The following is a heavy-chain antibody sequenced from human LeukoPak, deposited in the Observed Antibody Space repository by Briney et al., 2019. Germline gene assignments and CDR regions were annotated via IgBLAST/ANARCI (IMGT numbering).Heavy chain of an antibody. D-gene: IGHD2-15*01. CDR3: ARGGYCSGGNCYEVSAFDI. CDR2: IWYDGRNK. Sequence: QPGGSLRLSCSASGFPFSSYAMHWVRQAPGKGLEWVAVIWYDGRNKYYADSVKGRFTISRDNSKNTLYLQMNSLRAEDTAVYYCARGGYCSGGNCYEVSAFDIWGQGTMVTVSS. CDR1: GFPFSSYA. J-gene: IGHJ3*02. V-gene: IGHV3-33*08.